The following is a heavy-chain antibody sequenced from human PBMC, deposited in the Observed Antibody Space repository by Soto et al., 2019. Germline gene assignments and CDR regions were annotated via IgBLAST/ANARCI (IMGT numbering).Heavy chain of an antibody. CDR3: AKKYRGTYPFHN. CDR2: IAGSGGDI. J-gene: IGHJ4*02. CDR1: AFPFSSYA. Sequence: GGSLRLSCAASAFPFSSYAMAWVRQAPGRGLEWVSSIAGSGGDISYADSVKGRFTISRDNSKNTLYLQMDSLRAEDTAIYYCAKKYRGTYPFHNWGQGTLVTVSS. D-gene: IGHD1-26*01. V-gene: IGHV3-23*01.